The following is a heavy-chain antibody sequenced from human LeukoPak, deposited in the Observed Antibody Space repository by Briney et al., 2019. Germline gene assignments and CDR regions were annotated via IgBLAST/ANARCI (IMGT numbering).Heavy chain of an antibody. CDR1: GGTFSSYA. CDR2: IIPIFGTA. V-gene: IGHV1-69*05. J-gene: IGHJ4*02. CDR3: ASGSGVTFGGVIGYFDY. Sequence: SVKVSCKASGGTFSSYAISWVRQAPGQGLEWMGGIIPIFGTANYAQKFQGRVTITTDESTSTAYMEPSSLRSEDTAVYYCASGSGVTFGGVIGYFDYWGQGTLVTVSS. D-gene: IGHD3-16*02.